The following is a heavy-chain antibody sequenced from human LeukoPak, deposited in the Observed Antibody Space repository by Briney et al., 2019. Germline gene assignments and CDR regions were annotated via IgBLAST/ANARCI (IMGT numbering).Heavy chain of an antibody. J-gene: IGHJ6*03. D-gene: IGHD2-15*01. CDR3: AKNGGTPAYYYYYMDV. CDR1: GFTFSSYA. V-gene: IGHV3-23*01. Sequence: GGSLRLSCAASGFTFSSYAMSWVRQAPGKGLEWVSAISGSGGSTYYADSVKGRFTISRDNSKNTLYLQMNSLRAEDTAVYYCAKNGGTPAYYYYYMDVWGKETTVTVSS. CDR2: ISGSGGST.